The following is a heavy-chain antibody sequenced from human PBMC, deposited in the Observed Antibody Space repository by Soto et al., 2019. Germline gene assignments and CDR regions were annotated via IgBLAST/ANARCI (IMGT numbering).Heavy chain of an antibody. CDR3: TRDSVGYGKFERGGGYYYMDV. V-gene: IGHV3-15*01. D-gene: IGHD5-12*01. CDR1: GLTFSNAW. CDR2: IKRKTEGGTT. J-gene: IGHJ6*03. Sequence: EVQLVESGGGLVKPGGSLRLSCAASGLTFSNAWMSWVRQAPGRGLGWVGRIKRKTEGGTTDYAAPVKGRFTNSRGNSKNPLYLQMNSLKTEDTAVYDCTRDSVGYGKFERGGGYYYMDVWGKGTTVTVSS.